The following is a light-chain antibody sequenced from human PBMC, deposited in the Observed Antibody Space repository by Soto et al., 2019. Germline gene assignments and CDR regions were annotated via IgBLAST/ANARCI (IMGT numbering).Light chain of an antibody. CDR1: QSVSSY. V-gene: IGKV3-15*01. CDR2: GAS. Sequence: EILMTQSPATLSVSPGERATLSCRASQSVSSYLAWYQQKPGQAPRLLISGASTRATGVPARFSGGGSGTEFTLTISSLHSEDFAVYYCQQYNNWPFTFGPGTQVDI. CDR3: QQYNNWPFT. J-gene: IGKJ3*01.